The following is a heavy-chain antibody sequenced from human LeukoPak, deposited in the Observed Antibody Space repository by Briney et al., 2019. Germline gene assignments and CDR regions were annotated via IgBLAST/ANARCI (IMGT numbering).Heavy chain of an antibody. D-gene: IGHD3-10*01. V-gene: IGHV1-2*02. CDR2: INPNSGGT. CDR1: GYTFTGYY. J-gene: IGHJ6*03. Sequence: ASVKVSCKASGYTFTGYYMHWVRQAPGQGLEWMGWINPNSGGTNYAQKFQGRVTITRNTSISTAYMELSSLRSEDTAVYYCARGRMVRGVIITPKLGGYYYMDVWGKGTTVTVSS. CDR3: ARGRMVRGVIITPKLGGYYYMDV.